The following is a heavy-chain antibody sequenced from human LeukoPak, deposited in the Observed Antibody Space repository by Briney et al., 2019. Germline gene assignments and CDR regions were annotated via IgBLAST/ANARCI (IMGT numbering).Heavy chain of an antibody. V-gene: IGHV3-23*01. CDR1: GFTFNSYA. Sequence: GGSLRLSCATSGFTFNSYAMSWARQAPRKGLEWVSAISDVGGTTYYADSVKGRFTISRDNSKNTLYLQMNTLRAEDTAVYYCARSDGDFDYWGQGTLVTVSS. CDR2: ISDVGGTT. CDR3: ARSDGDFDY. D-gene: IGHD3-10*01. J-gene: IGHJ4*02.